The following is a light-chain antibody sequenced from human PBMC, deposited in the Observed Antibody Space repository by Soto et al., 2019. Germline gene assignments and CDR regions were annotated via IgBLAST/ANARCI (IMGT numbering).Light chain of an antibody. CDR3: QNCNIAPFT. Sequence: DIQMTQSPSSLSASVGDRVTITCRASQGINNYLAWYQQKPGKVPERLISAASTFQSGVPSRFSGSGSGTDFTLTISSLQPEDVATYYCQNCNIAPFTCGQETKVNIK. J-gene: IGKJ3*01. CDR1: QGINNY. V-gene: IGKV1-27*01. CDR2: AAS.